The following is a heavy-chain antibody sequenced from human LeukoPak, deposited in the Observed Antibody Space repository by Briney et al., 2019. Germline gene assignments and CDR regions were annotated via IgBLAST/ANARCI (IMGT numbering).Heavy chain of an antibody. D-gene: IGHD2-21*01. CDR1: GYTFTGYY. J-gene: IGHJ4*02. V-gene: IGHV1-2*02. Sequence: ASVKVSCKASGYTFTGYYIHWVRQAPGQGLEWMGWINSNSGGTKYAQKFQGRVTMTRDTSISSTYMELTTLRSDDKAVYYCARGPYCFPDYYSRPFFDYWGQGTLVTVSS. CDR2: INSNSGGT. CDR3: ARGPYCFPDYYSRPFFDY.